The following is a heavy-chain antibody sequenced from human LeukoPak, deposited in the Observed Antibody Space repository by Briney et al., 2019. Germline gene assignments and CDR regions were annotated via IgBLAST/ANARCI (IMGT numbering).Heavy chain of an antibody. Sequence: SETLSLTCAVYGGSFSGYYWSWMRQPPGKGREWIGEINHSGSTNYNPSLKSRVTISVDTSKNQFSLKLSSGTAAATAVYYCARVGVVVPAADYWGQGTLVTVSS. CDR2: INHSGST. D-gene: IGHD2-2*01. CDR1: GGSFSGYY. J-gene: IGHJ4*02. CDR3: ARVGVVVPAADY. V-gene: IGHV4-34*01.